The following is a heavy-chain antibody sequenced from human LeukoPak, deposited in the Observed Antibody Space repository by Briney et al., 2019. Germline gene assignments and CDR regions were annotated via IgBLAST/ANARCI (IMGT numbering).Heavy chain of an antibody. V-gene: IGHV3-21*01. CDR2: ISTTSSYI. CDR3: ARGVSGEP. D-gene: IGHD1-14*01. J-gene: IGHJ5*02. CDR1: GFTFSGCS. Sequence: GGSLRLSCVASGFTFSGCSMNWVRQAPGKGLEWVSSISTTSSYIYYADSVKGRFTISRDNAKNSLHLQMNSLRAEDTAVYYCARGVSGEPWGQGTLVTVSS.